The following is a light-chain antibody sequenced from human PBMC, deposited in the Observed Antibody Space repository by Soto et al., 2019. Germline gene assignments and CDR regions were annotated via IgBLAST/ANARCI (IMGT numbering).Light chain of an antibody. CDR3: SSYTSSNPHV. V-gene: IGLV2-14*03. CDR1: SVDVGGFEY. J-gene: IGLJ1*01. Sequence: QSVLTQPASVSGSPGQSIAISCTGTSVDVGGFEYVSWYQQHPGKVPKLMIYDVNNRPSGVSNRFSGSKSGNTASLTISGLQADDEADYFCSSYTSSNPHVFGTVTKVTDL. CDR2: DVN.